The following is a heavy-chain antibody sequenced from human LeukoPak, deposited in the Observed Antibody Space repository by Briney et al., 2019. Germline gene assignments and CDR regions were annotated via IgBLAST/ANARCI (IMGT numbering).Heavy chain of an antibody. J-gene: IGHJ3*02. CDR2: IYPGDSDT. D-gene: IGHD3-10*01. CDR3: ARIRVVRGVIIAFDI. V-gene: IGHV5-51*01. CDR1: GYSFTSYW. Sequence: GESLKISCRGSGYSFTSYWIGWVRQMPGKGLEWMGIIYPGDSDTGYSPSFQGQVTISADKSISTAYLQWSSLKASDTAMYYCARIRVVRGVIIAFDIWGQGTMVTVSS.